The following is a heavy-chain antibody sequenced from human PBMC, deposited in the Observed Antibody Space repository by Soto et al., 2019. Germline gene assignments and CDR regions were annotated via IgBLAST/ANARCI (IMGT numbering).Heavy chain of an antibody. CDR2: INSDGTST. Sequence: EVQLVESGGGLVQPGGSMRLSCAASGFTFSSYWMHWVRQVPGKGLVWVSRINSDGTSTSYADSVKGRFTISRDNATNTLYVQMNSLRAEDTAVYYCARGTPHYDFWSGFDWFDSWGQGTLVTVSS. CDR3: ARGTPHYDFWSGFDWFDS. D-gene: IGHD3-3*01. CDR1: GFTFSSYW. V-gene: IGHV3-74*01. J-gene: IGHJ5*01.